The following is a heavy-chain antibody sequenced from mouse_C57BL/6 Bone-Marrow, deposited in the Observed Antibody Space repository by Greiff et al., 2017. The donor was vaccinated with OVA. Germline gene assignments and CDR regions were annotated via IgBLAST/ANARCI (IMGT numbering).Heavy chain of an antibody. CDR3: AREGGLRAWFAY. CDR2: IDPSDSYT. D-gene: IGHD1-1*01. Sequence: VQLQQPGAELVKPGASVKLSCKASGYTFTSYWMQWVKQRPGHGLEWIGEIDPSDSYTNYNQKFKGKATLTVDTSSSTAYMQLSSLTSEDSAVYYCAREGGLRAWFAYWGQGTLVTVSA. CDR1: GYTFTSYW. J-gene: IGHJ3*01. V-gene: IGHV1-50*01.